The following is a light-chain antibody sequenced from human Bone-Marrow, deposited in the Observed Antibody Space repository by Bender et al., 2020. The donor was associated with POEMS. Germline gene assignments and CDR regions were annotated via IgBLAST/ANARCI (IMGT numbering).Light chain of an antibody. CDR3: VAWDDTLNGWV. CDR2: GHT. CDR1: SSNIGAGYD. V-gene: IGLV1-40*01. J-gene: IGLJ2*01. Sequence: QSLLTQPPSVSGAPGQRVTISCTGSSSNIGAGYDVHWYQQITGKAPKLLIYGHTNRPSGVPDRFSGSTSGTSSSLVITGLQAEDEADYYCVAWDDTLNGWVFGGGTKLTVL.